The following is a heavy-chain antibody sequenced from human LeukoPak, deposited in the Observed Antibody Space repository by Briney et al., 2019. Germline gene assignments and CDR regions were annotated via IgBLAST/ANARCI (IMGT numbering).Heavy chain of an antibody. CDR2: INANSGDT. D-gene: IGHD5-12*01. CDR1: GHTFTGYY. Sequence: ASVKVSCKASGHTFTGYYMHWVRQAPGQGLEWMGWINANSGDTNYAQKFQGRVTMTRDTSISTAYMELSRLRSDDTAVYYCARDTFGGYDSPWGQGTLVTVSS. J-gene: IGHJ5*02. CDR3: ARDTFGGYDSP. V-gene: IGHV1-2*02.